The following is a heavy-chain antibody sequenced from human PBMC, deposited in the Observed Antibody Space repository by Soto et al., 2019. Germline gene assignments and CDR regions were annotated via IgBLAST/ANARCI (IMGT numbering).Heavy chain of an antibody. J-gene: IGHJ6*02. Sequence: GGSLRLSCVGSGFTFSTYSINWVRQAPGKGLEWVSSISSRSDIYYADSVKGRFTISRDNAKNSVSLQMNSLRAEYTAVYYCAREYAAWPLAYGLDVWGQGTTVTVSS. CDR1: GFTFSTYS. CDR2: ISSRSDI. CDR3: AREYAAWPLAYGLDV. D-gene: IGHD2-8*01. V-gene: IGHV3-21*01.